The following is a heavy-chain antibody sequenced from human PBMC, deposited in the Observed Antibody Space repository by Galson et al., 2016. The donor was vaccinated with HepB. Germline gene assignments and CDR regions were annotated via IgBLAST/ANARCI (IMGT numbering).Heavy chain of an antibody. J-gene: IGHJ6*03. CDR3: ARTRYTHYFYMDV. D-gene: IGHD2-2*02. CDR2: IDWDDDK. Sequence: ALVKPTQTLTLTCTFSGFSLTTNGMRVSWVRQPPGKALEWLARIDWDDDKFYNTSLKTRLTISKDTYKNQVVLTMTNMDPVDTATYYCARTRYTHYFYMDVWGKGTTVTVSS. V-gene: IGHV2-70*04. CDR1: GFSLTTNGMR.